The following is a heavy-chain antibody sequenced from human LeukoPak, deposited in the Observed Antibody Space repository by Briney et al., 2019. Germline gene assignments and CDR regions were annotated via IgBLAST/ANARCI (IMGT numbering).Heavy chain of an antibody. CDR1: GFSVSTNW. D-gene: IGHD1-26*01. CDR3: ARGSGNYGDFDY. CDR2: INSDGGNT. Sequence: GGSLRLSCAASGFSVSTNWMHWVRQAPGKGLVWVSRINSDGGNTNYADSVRGRFTISRDNAKNTVYLQMNSLRAEDTAVYYCARGSGNYGDFDYWGQGTLVTVSS. V-gene: IGHV3-74*01. J-gene: IGHJ4*02.